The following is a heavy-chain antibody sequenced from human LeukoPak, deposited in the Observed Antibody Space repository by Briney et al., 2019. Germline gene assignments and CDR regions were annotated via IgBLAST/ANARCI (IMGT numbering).Heavy chain of an antibody. D-gene: IGHD2-15*01. CDR1: GYRFSNYW. Sequence: GESLKISCKGSGYRFSNYWIGWVRHMPGKGLEWMGMIYPGDSDIRYSPSFQGQVTISADKSINTAYLQWSSLKASDTAMYYCARQEYCSGGSCYTWFDPWGQGTLVTVSS. J-gene: IGHJ5*02. V-gene: IGHV5-51*01. CDR2: IYPGDSDI. CDR3: ARQEYCSGGSCYTWFDP.